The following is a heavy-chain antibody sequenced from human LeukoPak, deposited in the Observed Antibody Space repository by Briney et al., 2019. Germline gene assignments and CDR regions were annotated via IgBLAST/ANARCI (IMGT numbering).Heavy chain of an antibody. CDR3: ARSTYYDFWSGYYTGGYYYYYMDV. CDR1: GGSISSYY. V-gene: IGHV4-4*09. CDR2: IYTSWSS. Sequence: SETLSLTFTVSGGSISSYYWSWIRQPPGKGLEGIGYIYTSWSSYYNPSLKSRVTISVDTSKNQFSLKLSSVTAADTAVYYCARSTYYDFWSGYYTGGYYYYYMDVWGKGTTVTVSS. J-gene: IGHJ6*03. D-gene: IGHD3-3*01.